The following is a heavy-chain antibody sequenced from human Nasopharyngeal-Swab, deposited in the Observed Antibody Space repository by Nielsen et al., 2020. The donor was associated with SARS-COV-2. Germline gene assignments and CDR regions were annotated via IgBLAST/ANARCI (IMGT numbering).Heavy chain of an antibody. D-gene: IGHD3-16*01. J-gene: IGHJ4*02. V-gene: IGHV1-8*01. CDR3: ARKGASDY. Sequence: WVRQAPGQGLEWMGWMNPNSGNTGYAQKFQGRVTMSRDTPISTAYMELNSLTSEDTAVHYCARKGASDYWGQGTLVTVSS. CDR2: MNPNSGNT.